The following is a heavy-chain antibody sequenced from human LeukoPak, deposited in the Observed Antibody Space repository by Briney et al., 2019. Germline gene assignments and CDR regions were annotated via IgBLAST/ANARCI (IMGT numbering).Heavy chain of an antibody. V-gene: IGHV3-23*01. Sequence: PGGSLRLSCAASGFTFSSYAMSWVRQAPGKALEWVSAISGSGGSTYYADSVKGRFTISRDNSKNTLYLQMNSLRAEDTAVYYCAKDPLWFQEYYFDYWGQGTLVTVSS. CDR1: GFTFSSYA. J-gene: IGHJ4*02. CDR3: AKDPLWFQEYYFDY. CDR2: ISGSGGST. D-gene: IGHD3-10*01.